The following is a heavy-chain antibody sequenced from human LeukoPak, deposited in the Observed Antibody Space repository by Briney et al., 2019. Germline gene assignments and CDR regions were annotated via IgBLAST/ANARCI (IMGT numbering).Heavy chain of an antibody. V-gene: IGHV3-7*01. J-gene: IGHJ6*03. CDR1: GFTFSSLW. Sequence: GGSLRLSCAASGFTFSSLWMSWVRQAPGRGPEWVANINQDGGTTYYVASVKGRFTISRDNAKNSLSPQMSSLRAEDTAVYYCTKDRQGPNQYHMDVWGKGTTVPSP. CDR2: INQDGGTT. CDR3: TKDRQGPNQYHMDV.